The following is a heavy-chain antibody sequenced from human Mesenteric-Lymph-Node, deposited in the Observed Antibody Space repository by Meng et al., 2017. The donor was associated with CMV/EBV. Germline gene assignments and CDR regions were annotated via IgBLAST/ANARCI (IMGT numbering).Heavy chain of an antibody. J-gene: IGHJ4*02. Sequence: ASVKVSCKASAYSFTGYYMHWVRQAPGQGLEWMGWINPNTGGTNYAQKFQDRVTMTRDTSITTAYMELSRLRSDDTAFYYCAKTDRYSSYDYYFDYWGQGTLVTVSS. V-gene: IGHV1-2*02. CDR1: AYSFTGYY. CDR3: AKTDRYSSYDYYFDY. CDR2: INPNTGGT. D-gene: IGHD5-12*01.